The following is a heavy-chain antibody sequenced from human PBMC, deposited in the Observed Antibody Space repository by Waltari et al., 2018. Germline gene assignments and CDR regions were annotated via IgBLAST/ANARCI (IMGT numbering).Heavy chain of an antibody. V-gene: IGHV4-59*01. D-gene: IGHD2-2*01. CDR1: GGSISSYY. CDR2: IYYSGST. Sequence: QVQLQESGPGLVKPSETLSLTCTVSGGSISSYYWSWIRQPPGKGLEWIGYIYYSGSTNYNPSLKSRVTRSVDTSKNQFSLKLSSVTAADTAVYYCARWGDCSSTSCYAPGWFDPWGQGTLVTVSS. CDR3: ARWGDCSSTSCYAPGWFDP. J-gene: IGHJ5*02.